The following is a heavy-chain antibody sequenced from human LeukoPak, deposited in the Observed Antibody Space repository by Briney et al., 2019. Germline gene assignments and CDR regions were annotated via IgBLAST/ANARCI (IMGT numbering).Heavy chain of an antibody. CDR2: IYYSGST. CDR3: AREVRFGELDP. J-gene: IGHJ5*02. D-gene: IGHD3-10*01. CDR1: GGPISSYY. V-gene: IGHV4-59*01. Sequence: SETLSLTCTVSGGPISSYYWSWIRQPPGKGLEWIGYIYYSGSTNYNPSLKSRVTISVDTSKNQFSLKLSSVTAADTAVYYCAREVRFGELDPWGQGTLVTVSS.